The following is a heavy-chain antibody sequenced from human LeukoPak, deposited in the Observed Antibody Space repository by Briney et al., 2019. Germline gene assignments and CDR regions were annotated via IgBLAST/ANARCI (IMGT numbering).Heavy chain of an antibody. V-gene: IGHV4-59*12. Sequence: SETLSLTCTVSGGSISSYYWSWIRQPAGKGLEWIGYIHYSGSTNYNPSLKSRVTISVDTSKNQFSLKLSSVTAADTAVYYCARDGFGGYYYYGMDVWGQGTTVTVSS. CDR2: IHYSGST. CDR1: GGSISSYY. CDR3: ARDGFGGYYYYGMDV. J-gene: IGHJ6*02. D-gene: IGHD3-10*01.